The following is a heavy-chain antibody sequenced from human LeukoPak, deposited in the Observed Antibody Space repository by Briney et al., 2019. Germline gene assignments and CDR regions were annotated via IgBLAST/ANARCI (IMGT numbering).Heavy chain of an antibody. CDR3: ARGGGSSYGWGFYNYYYMDV. CDR1: GYTFTGYY. J-gene: IGHJ6*03. D-gene: IGHD5-18*01. Sequence: GASVKVSCKASGYTFTGYYMHWVRQAPGQGLEWMGGIIPIFGTANYAQTFQGRVTITADKSTSTAYMEVSSLRSEDTAVYYCARGGGSSYGWGFYNYYYMDVWGKGTTVTVSS. V-gene: IGHV1-69*06. CDR2: IIPIFGTA.